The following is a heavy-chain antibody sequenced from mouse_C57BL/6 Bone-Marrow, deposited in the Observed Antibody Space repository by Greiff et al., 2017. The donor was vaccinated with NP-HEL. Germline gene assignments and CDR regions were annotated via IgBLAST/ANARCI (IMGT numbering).Heavy chain of an antibody. CDR2: ISNGGGST. J-gene: IGHJ3*01. CDR1: GFTFSDYY. Sequence: EVMSVESGGGLVQPGGSLKLSCAASGFTFSDYYMYWVRQTPEKRLEWVAYISNGGGSTYYPDTVKGRFTISRDNAKNTLYLQMSRLKSEDTAMYYCARHHYGSSWGQGTLVTVSA. D-gene: IGHD1-1*01. V-gene: IGHV5-12*01. CDR3: ARHHYGSS.